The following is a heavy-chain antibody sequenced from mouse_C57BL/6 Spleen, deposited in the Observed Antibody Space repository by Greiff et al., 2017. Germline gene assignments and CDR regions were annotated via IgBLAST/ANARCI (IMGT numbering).Heavy chain of an antibody. V-gene: IGHV5-9-1*02. CDR2: ISSGGDYI. D-gene: IGHD4-1*01. Sequence: EVKLVESGGGLVKPGGSLKLSCAASGFTFSSYAMSWVRQTPEKRLEWVAYISSGGDYIYYADTVKGRFTISRDNARNTLYLQMSSLKSEDTAMYYCTRANCEDYFDYWGQGTTLTVSS. J-gene: IGHJ2*01. CDR3: TRANCEDYFDY. CDR1: GFTFSSYA.